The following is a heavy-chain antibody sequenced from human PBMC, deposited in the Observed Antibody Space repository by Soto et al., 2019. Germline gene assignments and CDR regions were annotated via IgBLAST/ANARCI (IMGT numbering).Heavy chain of an antibody. Sequence: QVQLQESGPGLVKPSETLSLTCTVSGDSISSYYWSWIRQPPGKGLEWIGYIYYSGSTNYNPSLNIRVTISIDTSKNQCALKLSSVTAADTAVYYCARLLACPSYYYYIDVWGKGTTVTVSS. CDR2: IYYSGST. CDR3: ARLLACPSYYYYIDV. CDR1: GDSISSYY. V-gene: IGHV4-59*08. D-gene: IGHD5-12*01. J-gene: IGHJ6*03.